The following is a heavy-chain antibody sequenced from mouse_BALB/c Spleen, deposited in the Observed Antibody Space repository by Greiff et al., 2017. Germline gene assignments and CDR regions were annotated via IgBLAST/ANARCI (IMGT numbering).Heavy chain of an antibody. CDR1: GFNIKDYH. Sequence: VQLQQSGAELVRPGALVKLSCKASGFNIKDYHMHWVKQRPEQGLEWIGWIDPENGNTIYDPKFQGKASITADTSSNTAYLQLSSLTSEDTAVYYCGRGGYGSSFAYWGQGTLVTVSA. J-gene: IGHJ3*01. CDR2: IDPENGNT. CDR3: GRGGYGSSFAY. V-gene: IGHV14-1*02. D-gene: IGHD3-1*01.